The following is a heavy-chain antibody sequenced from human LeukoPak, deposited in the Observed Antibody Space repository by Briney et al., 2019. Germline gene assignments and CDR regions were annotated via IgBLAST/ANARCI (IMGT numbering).Heavy chain of an antibody. V-gene: IGHV1-46*01. CDR3: AREGGGDHYFDY. Sequence: ASVKVSCKASGYTFTSYYMHWVRLAPGQGLEWMGIINPSGGSTSYAQKFQGRVTMTRDTSTSTVYMELSSLRSEDTAVYYCAREGGGDHYFDYWGQGTLVTVSS. D-gene: IGHD2-21*02. J-gene: IGHJ4*02. CDR1: GYTFTSYY. CDR2: INPSGGST.